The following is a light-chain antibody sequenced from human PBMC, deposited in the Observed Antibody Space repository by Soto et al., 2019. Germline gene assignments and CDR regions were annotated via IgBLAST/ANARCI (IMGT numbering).Light chain of an antibody. CDR1: QSVSSN. CDR2: GAS. V-gene: IGKV3-15*01. CDR3: QQYNNWPRP. Sequence: EIVMTQSPATLSVSPGERATLSCRASQSVSSNLAWYQQKPGQAPRLLIYGASTRATGIPVRFSGRGSGTEFTLTISSLQSEDFAVYYCQQYNNWPRPFGPGTKVDIK. J-gene: IGKJ3*01.